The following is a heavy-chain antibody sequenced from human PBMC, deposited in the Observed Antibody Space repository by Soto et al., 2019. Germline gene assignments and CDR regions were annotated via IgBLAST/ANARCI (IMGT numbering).Heavy chain of an antibody. CDR3: AKDEGCTGRLLCSIYYYYGMDV. CDR1: GFTFSSYA. D-gene: IGHD2-2*01. V-gene: IGHV3-23*01. CDR2: ISGSGGST. Sequence: GGSLRLSCAASGFTFSSYAMSWVRQAPGKGLEWVSAISGSGGSTYYADSVKGRFTISRDNSKNTLYLQMNSLRAEDTAVYYCAKDEGCTGRLLCSIYYYYGMDVWGQGTTVTVSS. J-gene: IGHJ6*02.